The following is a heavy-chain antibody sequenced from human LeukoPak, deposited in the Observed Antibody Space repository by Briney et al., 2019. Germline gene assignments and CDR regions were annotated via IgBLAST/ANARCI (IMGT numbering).Heavy chain of an antibody. Sequence: PSETLSLTCAVYGGSFSGYYWSWTRQPPGKGLEWIGEINHSGSTNYNPSLKSRVTISVDTSKNQFSLKLSSVTAADTAVYYCARHSYNDILTGYSPRDAFDIWGQGTMVTVSS. CDR2: INHSGST. V-gene: IGHV4-34*01. J-gene: IGHJ3*02. D-gene: IGHD3-9*01. CDR1: GGSFSGYY. CDR3: ARHSYNDILTGYSPRDAFDI.